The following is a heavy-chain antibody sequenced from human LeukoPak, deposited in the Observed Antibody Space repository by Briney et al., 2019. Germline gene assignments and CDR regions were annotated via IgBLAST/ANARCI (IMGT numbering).Heavy chain of an antibody. D-gene: IGHD4-17*01. V-gene: IGHV3-20*04. CDR1: GFTFDDYG. CDR2: INWNGGST. Sequence: PGGSLRLSCAASGFTFDDYGMTWVRQAPGKGLEWVSGINWNGGSTGYADSVKGRFTISRDNAKNSLYLQMNSLRAEDTAVYYCAREGDYVTYYYYGMDVWGQGTTVTVSS. J-gene: IGHJ6*02. CDR3: AREGDYVTYYYYGMDV.